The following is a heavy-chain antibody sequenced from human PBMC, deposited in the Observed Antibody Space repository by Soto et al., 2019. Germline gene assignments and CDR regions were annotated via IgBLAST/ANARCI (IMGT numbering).Heavy chain of an antibody. J-gene: IGHJ4*02. V-gene: IGHV3-7*01. D-gene: IGHD6-19*01. CDR2: IKKDGSEQ. CDR1: GFKFSDYW. Sequence: EVQLVESGGCLVQAGESLTLSCAASGFKFSDYWMTWVRQAPGKGLEWLANIKKDGSEQYYVPSVRGRFIISRDNAENSLSLQLNSLRSDDTGVYFCARRSTSGWAPFDTWGQGTRVTVS. CDR3: ARRSTSGWAPFDT.